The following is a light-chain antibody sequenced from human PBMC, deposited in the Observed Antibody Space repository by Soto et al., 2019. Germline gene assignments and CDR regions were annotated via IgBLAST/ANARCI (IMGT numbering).Light chain of an antibody. CDR3: HHLNNYPPFT. Sequence: IQLTQSPSSLSASVGDRVSITCRASQDIKTYLAWYQQKQGKAPKLLISGTFTLQSGVPSRFNGSGSGTDFTLTISRLQPEDFATYCCHHLNNYPPFTFGPGTQVDLE. V-gene: IGKV1-9*01. CDR1: QDIKTY. J-gene: IGKJ3*01. CDR2: GTF.